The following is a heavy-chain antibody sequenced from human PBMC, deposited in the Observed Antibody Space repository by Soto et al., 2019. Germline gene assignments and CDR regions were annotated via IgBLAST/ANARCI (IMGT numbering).Heavy chain of an antibody. D-gene: IGHD3-3*01. J-gene: IGHJ4*02. Sequence: EVQLVESGGDLVQPGGFLRLSCATSGFTFSRYWMHWVRQVPGKGLVWVSRINSDGSSISYSVSVKGRFTISRDNAKNTLYLQMNSLTVEDSTVYYSPRLPVDTITSLDYWGQGTLVTVSS. CDR1: GFTFSRYW. V-gene: IGHV3-74*01. CDR3: PRLPVDTITSLDY. CDR2: INSDGSSI.